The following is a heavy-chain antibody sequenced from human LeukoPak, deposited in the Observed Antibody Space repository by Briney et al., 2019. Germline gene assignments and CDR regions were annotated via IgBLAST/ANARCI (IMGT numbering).Heavy chain of an antibody. CDR2: IYYSGST. J-gene: IGHJ4*02. CDR1: GGSISSYY. Sequence: SETLSLTCTVSGGSISSYYWSWIRQPPGKGLEWIGYIYYSGSTNYNPSLKSRVTISVDTSKNQFSLKLSSVTAADTAVYYCARLPLGKGVDYWGQGTLVTVSS. CDR3: ARLPLGKGVDY. D-gene: IGHD7-27*01. V-gene: IGHV4-59*08.